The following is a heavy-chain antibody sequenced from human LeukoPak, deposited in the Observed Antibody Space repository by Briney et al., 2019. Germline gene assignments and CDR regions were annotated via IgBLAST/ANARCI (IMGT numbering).Heavy chain of an antibody. Sequence: GASVKVSCKASGYTFTSYGISWVRQAPGQGLEWMGWISAYNGNTNYAQKLQGRVTMTTDTSTSTAYMELRSLRSDDTAVYYCARDPSSLYSSNCSDYWGQGTLVTVSS. CDR2: ISAYNGNT. J-gene: IGHJ4*02. CDR3: ARDPSSLYSSNCSDY. CDR1: GYTFTSYG. D-gene: IGHD6-13*01. V-gene: IGHV1-18*01.